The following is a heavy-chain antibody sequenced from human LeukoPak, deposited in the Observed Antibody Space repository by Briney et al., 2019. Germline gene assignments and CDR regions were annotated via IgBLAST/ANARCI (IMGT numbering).Heavy chain of an antibody. Sequence: PSETLSLTCTVSGGSISSGDYYWSWVRQPPGKGLEWIGEIYHSGSTNYNPSLKSRVTISVDKSKNQFSLKLSSVTAADTAVYYCARYIAAAGYYFDYWGQGTLVTVSS. CDR3: ARYIAAAGYYFDY. D-gene: IGHD6-13*01. CDR1: GGSISSGDYY. CDR2: IYHSGST. V-gene: IGHV4-4*02. J-gene: IGHJ4*02.